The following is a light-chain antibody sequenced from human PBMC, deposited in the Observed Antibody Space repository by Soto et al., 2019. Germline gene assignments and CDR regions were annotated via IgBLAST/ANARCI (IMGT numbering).Light chain of an antibody. CDR1: SSEVGNYNL. Sequence: QSVLTQPASVSGSPGQSITISCTGTSSEVGNYNLVSWYQQHPAKAPKLMIYEAIKRPSGVSNRFSGSKSGSTASLTISGLQAEDEADYCCCSYGGSSNFRVFGTGTKVTVL. CDR2: EAI. CDR3: CSYGGSSNFRV. J-gene: IGLJ1*01. V-gene: IGLV2-23*02.